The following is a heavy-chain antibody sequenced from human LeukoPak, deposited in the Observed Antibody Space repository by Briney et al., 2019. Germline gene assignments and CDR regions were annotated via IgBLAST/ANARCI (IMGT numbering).Heavy chain of an antibody. CDR2: INHSGST. V-gene: IGHV4-34*01. Sequence: PSKTLSLTCAVYGGPFSGYNWSWIRQPPGKGLEWIGEINHSGSTNYNPSLKSRVTTSVHTSKKQFSLKLTSVTAADTAVYYCARGWSSGVKRDAFDIWGQGTMVAVSS. D-gene: IGHD3-3*01. J-gene: IGHJ3*02. CDR1: GGPFSGYN. CDR3: ARGWSSGVKRDAFDI.